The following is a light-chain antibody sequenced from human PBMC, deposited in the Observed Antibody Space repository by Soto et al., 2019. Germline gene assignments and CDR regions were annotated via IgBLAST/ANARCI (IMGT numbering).Light chain of an antibody. CDR3: QSYDSSLSIHV. V-gene: IGLV1-40*01. J-gene: IGLJ1*01. Sequence: QPVLTQPPSVSGAPGQRVTISCTGSSSNIGGGYDVHWYQQVPGTAPKLLIYGNSNRPSGVPDRFAGSKSGTSASLAITGLQAEDEADYYCQSYDSSLSIHVFGTGTKVTVL. CDR2: GNS. CDR1: SSNIGGGYD.